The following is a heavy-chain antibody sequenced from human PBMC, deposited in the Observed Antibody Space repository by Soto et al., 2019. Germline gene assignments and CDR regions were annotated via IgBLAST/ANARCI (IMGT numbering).Heavy chain of an antibody. V-gene: IGHV4-59*12. J-gene: IGHJ3*02. CDR3: ARESRCVNGACGNVFDI. CDR2: IYYSGST. Sequence: WTWIRQSPEKGLERLGNIYYSGSTNYSPSLNSRLTMSLDTSKNQFSLKLRSVTAADTAVYYCARESRCVNGACGNVFDIWGRGTKVTVSS. D-gene: IGHD2-8*01.